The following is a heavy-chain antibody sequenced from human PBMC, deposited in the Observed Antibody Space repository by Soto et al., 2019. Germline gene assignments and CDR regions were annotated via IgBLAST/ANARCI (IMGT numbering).Heavy chain of an antibody. CDR2: INAGNGNT. V-gene: IGHV1-3*01. J-gene: IGHJ4*02. Sequence: ASVKVSCKASGYTFTSYAMHWVRQAPGQRLEWMGWINAGNGNTKYSQKFQGRVTITRDTSASTAYMELSSLRSEDTAVYYCARDFPPYSGSYTAPVDDWGQGTLVTVSS. CDR3: ARDFPPYSGSYTAPVDD. D-gene: IGHD1-26*01. CDR1: GYTFTSYA.